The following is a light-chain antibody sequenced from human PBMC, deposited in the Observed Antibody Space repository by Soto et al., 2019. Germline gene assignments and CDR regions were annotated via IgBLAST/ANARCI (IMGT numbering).Light chain of an antibody. CDR3: CSYAGSYSWV. Sequence: QLVLTQPRSVSGSPEQSVTMSCTGTSSDIGGYNYVSWYQQHPGKAPKLIIYDVSRRPSGVPDRFSGSKSGNTASLTISGLKAEDEADYFCCSYAGSYSWVFGEGTKVTVL. CDR1: SSDIGGYNY. CDR2: DVS. V-gene: IGLV2-11*01. J-gene: IGLJ2*01.